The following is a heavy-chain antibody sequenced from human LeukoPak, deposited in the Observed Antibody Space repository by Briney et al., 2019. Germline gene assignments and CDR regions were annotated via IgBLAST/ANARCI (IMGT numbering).Heavy chain of an antibody. J-gene: IGHJ4*02. D-gene: IGHD6-13*01. CDR3: ARDSGIAAAGTD. CDR2: ISSSSSYI. CDR1: GFTFSSYW. Sequence: PGGSLRLSCAASGFTFSSYWMHWVRQAPGKGLVWVSSISSSSSYIYYADSVKGRFTISRDNAKNSLYLQMNSLRAEDTAVYYCARDSGIAAAGTDWGQGTLVTVSS. V-gene: IGHV3-21*01.